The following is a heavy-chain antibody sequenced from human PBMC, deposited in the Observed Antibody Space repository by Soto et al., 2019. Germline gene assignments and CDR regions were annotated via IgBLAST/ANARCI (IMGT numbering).Heavy chain of an antibody. CDR3: ARDPICSGGSCYDY. Sequence: EVQLVESGGGLVKPGGSLRLSCAASGFTFSSYSMNWVRQAPGKGLEWVSSISSSSSYIYYADSVKGRFTISRDNAENSLYLQLNSLRAEDTAVYYCARDPICSGGSCYDYWGQGTLVTVSS. D-gene: IGHD2-15*01. CDR2: ISSSSSYI. J-gene: IGHJ4*02. CDR1: GFTFSSYS. V-gene: IGHV3-21*01.